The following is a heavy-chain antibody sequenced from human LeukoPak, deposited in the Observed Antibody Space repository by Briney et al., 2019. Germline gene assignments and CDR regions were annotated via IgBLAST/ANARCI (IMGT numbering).Heavy chain of an antibody. J-gene: IGHJ4*02. CDR2: ISGSGGST. V-gene: IGHV3-23*01. CDR1: GGSISSYY. Sequence: PSETLSLTCTVSGGSISSYYWSWVRQAPGKGLEWVSAISGSGGSTYYADSVKGRFTISRDNSKNTLYLQMNSLRAEDTAVYYCAKSGYCSSTSCYTVPYFDYWGQGTLVTVSS. D-gene: IGHD2-2*02. CDR3: AKSGYCSSTSCYTVPYFDY.